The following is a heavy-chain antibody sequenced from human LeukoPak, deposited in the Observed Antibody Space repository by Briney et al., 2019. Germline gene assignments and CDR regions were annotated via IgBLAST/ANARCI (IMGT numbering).Heavy chain of an antibody. Sequence: GGSLRLSCAASGFTFSSYGMHWVRQAPGKGLEWVAVISYDGSKKYYGDSVKGRFTISRDNARKTLYLQTNSLRAEDTAVYYRAKDQVVGDYYDSSGSNFDYWGQGTLVTVSS. V-gene: IGHV3-30*18. J-gene: IGHJ4*02. CDR1: GFTFSSYG. D-gene: IGHD3-22*01. CDR3: AKDQVVGDYYDSSGSNFDY. CDR2: ISYDGSKK.